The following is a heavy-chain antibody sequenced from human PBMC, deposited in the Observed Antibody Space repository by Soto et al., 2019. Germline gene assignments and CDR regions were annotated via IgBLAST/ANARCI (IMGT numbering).Heavy chain of an antibody. V-gene: IGHV1-18*01. J-gene: IGHJ4*02. CDR3: ATTAAIAVAGTPFDY. CDR2: ISAYNGNT. CDR1: GYTFTSYG. D-gene: IGHD6-19*01. Sequence: GASVKVSCKASGYTFTSYGISWVRQAPGQGLEWMGWISAYNGNTNYAQKLQGRVTMTTDTSTSTAYMELRSLRSDDTAVYYCATTAAIAVAGTPFDYWRQGTLVTVSS.